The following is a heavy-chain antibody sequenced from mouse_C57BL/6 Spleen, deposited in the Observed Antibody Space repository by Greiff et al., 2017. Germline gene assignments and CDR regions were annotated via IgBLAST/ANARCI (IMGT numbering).Heavy chain of an antibody. Sequence: EVMLVESEGGLVQPGSSMKLSCTASGFTFSDYYMAWVRQVPEKGLEWVANINYDGSSTYYLDSLKSRFIISRDNAKNILYLQMSSLKSEDTATYYCASYKRDAMDYWGQGTSVTVSS. CDR1: GFTFSDYY. CDR3: ASYKRDAMDY. CDR2: INYDGSST. J-gene: IGHJ4*01. D-gene: IGHD1-3*01. V-gene: IGHV5-16*01.